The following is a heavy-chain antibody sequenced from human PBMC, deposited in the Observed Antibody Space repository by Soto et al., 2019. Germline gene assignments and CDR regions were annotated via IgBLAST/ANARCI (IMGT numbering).Heavy chain of an antibody. D-gene: IGHD1-26*01. CDR2: ISSSSSYI. CDR3: ASVSGSHYLAFDI. V-gene: IGHV3-21*01. Sequence: RYLRLSCAVSGFTFSSKSMNWVSQAPGKGLEWVSSISSSSSYIYYADSVKGRFTISRDNAKNSLYLQMNSLRAEDTAVYSCASVSGSHYLAFDIWGPGIMVT. CDR1: GFTFSSKS. J-gene: IGHJ3*02.